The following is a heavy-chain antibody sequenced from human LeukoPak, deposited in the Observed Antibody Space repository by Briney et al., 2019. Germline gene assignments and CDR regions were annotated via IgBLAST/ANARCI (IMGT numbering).Heavy chain of an antibody. D-gene: IGHD2-2*01. Sequence: XXLSLXXXXYGGXXSGYYWSWIRQPPGKGLEWIGEINHSGSTNYNPSLKSRVTISVDTSKNQFSLKLSSVTAADTAVYYCARVGALGYCSSTSCRRSYFDYWGQGTLVTVSS. J-gene: IGHJ4*02. CDR3: ARVGALGYCSSTSCRRSYFDY. CDR2: INHSGST. CDR1: GGXXSGYY. V-gene: IGHV4-34*01.